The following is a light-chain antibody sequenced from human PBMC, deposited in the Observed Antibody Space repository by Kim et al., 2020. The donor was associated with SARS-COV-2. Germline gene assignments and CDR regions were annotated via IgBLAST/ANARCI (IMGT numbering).Light chain of an antibody. CDR1: QSVNSN. CDR2: GAS. Sequence: EVMMTQSPATLSVSPGERATLSCRASQSVNSNLAWYQQKPGQAPGLLIYGASTRASGVPARFSGSGSGTEFTLTISSLQSEDFAVYYCQQFNNWPLYSFGQGTKLEI. V-gene: IGKV3-15*01. CDR3: QQFNNWPLYS. J-gene: IGKJ2*03.